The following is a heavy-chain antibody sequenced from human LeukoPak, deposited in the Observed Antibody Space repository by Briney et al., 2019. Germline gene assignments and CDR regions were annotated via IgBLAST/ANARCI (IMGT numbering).Heavy chain of an antibody. CDR3: AKDSRRYCSSTSCYLLDY. CDR2: ISYDGSNK. D-gene: IGHD2-2*01. CDR1: GFTFSSYG. J-gene: IGHJ4*02. Sequence: GSLRLSCAASGFTFSSYGMHWVRQAPGMGLEWVAVISYDGSNKYYADSVKGRFTISRDNSKNTLYLQMNSLRAEDTAVYYCAKDSRRYCSSTSCYLLDYWGQGTLVTVSS. V-gene: IGHV3-30*18.